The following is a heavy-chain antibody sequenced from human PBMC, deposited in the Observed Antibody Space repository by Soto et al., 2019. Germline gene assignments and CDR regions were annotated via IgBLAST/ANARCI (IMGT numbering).Heavy chain of an antibody. CDR2: IYYSGST. Sequence: PSETLSLTCTVSGGSISSGDYYWSWIRQPPGKGLEWIGYIYYSGSTYYNPSLKSRVTISVDTSKNQFSLKLSSVTAADTAVYYCARTSGSYFYVDYWAQGNLVTFSS. J-gene: IGHJ4*02. CDR3: ARTSGSYFYVDY. CDR1: GGSISSGDYY. V-gene: IGHV4-30-4*01. D-gene: IGHD1-26*01.